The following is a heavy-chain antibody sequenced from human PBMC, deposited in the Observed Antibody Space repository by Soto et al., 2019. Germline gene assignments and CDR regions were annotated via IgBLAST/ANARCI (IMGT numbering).Heavy chain of an antibody. J-gene: IGHJ3*02. Sequence: GASVKVSCKASGYTFTSYGISWVRQAPGQGLEWMGWISAYNGNTNYAQKLQGRVTMTTDTSTSTAYMELRSLRSDDTAVYYCARACITIFGVVPRYCAFDTWGQGTMVTVSS. D-gene: IGHD3-3*01. V-gene: IGHV1-18*01. CDR1: GYTFTSYG. CDR2: ISAYNGNT. CDR3: ARACITIFGVVPRYCAFDT.